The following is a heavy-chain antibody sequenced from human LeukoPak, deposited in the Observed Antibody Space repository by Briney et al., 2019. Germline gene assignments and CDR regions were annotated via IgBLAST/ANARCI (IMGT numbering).Heavy chain of an antibody. Sequence: SVKVSCKASGGTFSSYAISWVRQAPGQGLEWMGGIIPIFSTANYAQKFQGRVTMTRDMSTSTVYMELSSLRSEDTAVYYCARVRRYYDSSGYYLLDYWGQGTLVTVSS. CDR2: IIPIFSTA. CDR1: GGTFSSYA. V-gene: IGHV1-69*05. D-gene: IGHD3-22*01. CDR3: ARVRRYYDSSGYYLLDY. J-gene: IGHJ4*02.